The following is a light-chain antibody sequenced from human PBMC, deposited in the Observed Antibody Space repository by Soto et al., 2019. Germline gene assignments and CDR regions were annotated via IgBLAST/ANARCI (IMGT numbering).Light chain of an antibody. CDR3: QQRSSWPT. CDR2: GAS. Sequence: IQLTQSPSSLSASVGDRVTITCRASQGISSYLAWYQQKPGKAPKLLIYGASTLEGGVPFRFSGSGSGTDFTLTISSLQPEDFATYYCQQRSSWPTFGQGTRLEIK. J-gene: IGKJ2*01. CDR1: QGISSY. V-gene: IGKV1-9*01.